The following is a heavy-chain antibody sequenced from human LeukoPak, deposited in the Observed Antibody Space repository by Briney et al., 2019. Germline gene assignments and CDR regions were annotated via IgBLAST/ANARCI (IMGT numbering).Heavy chain of an antibody. CDR2: ISAYNGNT. CDR3: ARVNESGYDLPRFDY. D-gene: IGHD5-12*01. Sequence: ASVKVSCKASGYTFTSYGISWVRQAPGQGLEWIGWISAYNGNTNYAQKLQGRVTMTTDTSTSTAYMELRSLRSDDTAVYYCARVNESGYDLPRFDYWGQRTLVTVSS. CDR1: GYTFTSYG. V-gene: IGHV1-18*01. J-gene: IGHJ4*02.